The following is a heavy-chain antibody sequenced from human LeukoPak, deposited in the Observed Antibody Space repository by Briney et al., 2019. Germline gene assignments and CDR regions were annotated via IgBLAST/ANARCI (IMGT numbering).Heavy chain of an antibody. Sequence: GGSLRLSCAASGFTFSSYGMHWVRQAPGKGLEWVAFIRYDGSNKYYADSVKGRFTISRDNSKNTLYLQMNSLRAEDTAVYYCAKDHGRITMVRGVNETVTRGQGTLVTVSS. V-gene: IGHV3-30*02. CDR3: AKDHGRITMVRGVNETVT. CDR2: IRYDGSNK. D-gene: IGHD3-10*01. CDR1: GFTFSSYG. J-gene: IGHJ4*02.